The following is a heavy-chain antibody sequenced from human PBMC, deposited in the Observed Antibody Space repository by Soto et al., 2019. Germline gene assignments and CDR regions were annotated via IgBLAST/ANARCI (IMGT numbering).Heavy chain of an antibody. V-gene: IGHV5-51*01. D-gene: IGHD6-13*01. CDR2: IFPGDSDT. CDR1: GYNFANYW. CDR3: AAGYTTGPDAFDI. Sequence: GESLKISCKGSGYNFANYWIGWVRQMPGKGLEWMGMIFPGDSDTKNSPSLQGQITLSVDKSDSSAYLQWRSLKASDTAMYYCAAGYTTGPDAFDIWGQGTMVTVSS. J-gene: IGHJ3*02.